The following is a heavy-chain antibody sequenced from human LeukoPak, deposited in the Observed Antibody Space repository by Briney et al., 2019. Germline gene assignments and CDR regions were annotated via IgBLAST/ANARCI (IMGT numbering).Heavy chain of an antibody. D-gene: IGHD6-19*01. CDR1: GGSISSYY. CDR3: ARAAADYSSGWYGAEYFQH. Sequence: SETLSLTCTVSGGSISSYYWSWIRQPAGKGLEWIGRIYTSGSTNYNPSLKSRVTISVDTSKNQFSLKLSSVTAADTAVYYCARAAADYSSGWYGAEYFQHWGQGTLVTVSS. CDR2: IYTSGST. J-gene: IGHJ1*01. V-gene: IGHV4-4*07.